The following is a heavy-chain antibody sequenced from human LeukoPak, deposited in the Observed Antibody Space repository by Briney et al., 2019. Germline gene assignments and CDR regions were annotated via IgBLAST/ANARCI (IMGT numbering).Heavy chain of an antibody. CDR3: ARAYYDSSGYFPFDY. CDR2: IYNSGIT. Sequence: SETLSLTCTVSGGSINSYYWSWIRQPPGKGLDWVGYIYNSGITNYNPSLESRVTISVDTSKNQFSLKLSSVTAADTAVYYCARAYYDSSGYFPFDYWGQGTLVTVSS. V-gene: IGHV4-59*08. CDR1: GGSINSYY. D-gene: IGHD3-22*01. J-gene: IGHJ4*02.